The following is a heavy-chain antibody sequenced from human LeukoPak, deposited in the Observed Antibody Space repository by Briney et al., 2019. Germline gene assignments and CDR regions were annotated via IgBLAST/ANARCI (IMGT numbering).Heavy chain of an antibody. CDR1: GFSLSTSGVG. CDR3: ARLLTGYFQFDY. Sequence: SGPTLVKPTQTLTLTCTFSGFSLSTSGVGVGWIRQPPGKALEWLALIYWDDDNRYSPSLKNRLTITKDTSKNQVVLTMTNMDPVDTATYYCARLLTGYFQFDYWGQGTLVTVSS. CDR2: IYWDDDN. D-gene: IGHD3-9*01. V-gene: IGHV2-5*02. J-gene: IGHJ4*02.